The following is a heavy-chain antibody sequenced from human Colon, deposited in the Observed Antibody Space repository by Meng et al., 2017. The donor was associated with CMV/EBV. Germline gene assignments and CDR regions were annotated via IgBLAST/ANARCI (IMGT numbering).Heavy chain of an antibody. CDR1: GFMFSTYR. CDR2: IKEDGSEK. J-gene: IGHJ5*02. CDR3: AREERWFGELPVP. V-gene: IGHV3-7*01. Sequence: GGFLRLSCAASGFMFSTYRMSWVRQAPGKGLEWVASIKEDGSEKWYADSVKGRFTIARNNAESSVYLQMNNLRAEDTAVYYCAREERWFGELPVPWGQGTLVTVSS. D-gene: IGHD3-10*01.